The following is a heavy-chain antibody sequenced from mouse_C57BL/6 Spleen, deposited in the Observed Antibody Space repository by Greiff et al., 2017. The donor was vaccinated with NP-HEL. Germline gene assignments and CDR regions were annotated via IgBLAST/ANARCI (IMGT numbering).Heavy chain of an antibody. CDR3: ARRFYYGSSYWYFDV. Sequence: EVKLMESGGGLVQPGGSLKLSCAASGFTFSDYYMYWVRQTPEKRLEWVAYISNGGGSTYYPDTVKGRFTISRDNAKNTLYLQMSRLKSEDTAMYYCARRFYYGSSYWYFDVWGTGTTVTVSS. D-gene: IGHD1-1*01. V-gene: IGHV5-12*01. CDR2: ISNGGGST. J-gene: IGHJ1*03. CDR1: GFTFSDYY.